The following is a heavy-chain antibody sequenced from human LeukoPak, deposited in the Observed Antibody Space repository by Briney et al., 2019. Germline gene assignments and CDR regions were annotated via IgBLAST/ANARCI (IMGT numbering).Heavy chain of an antibody. D-gene: IGHD2-21*01. Sequence: GRSLRLSCAASGFTFDDYAMHWVRQAPGKGLEWVSGISWNSGGIGYADSVKGRFTISRDNAKNSLYLQMNSLRAEDTTLYYCARHGIGAFDIWGQGTMVTVSS. CDR3: ARHGIGAFDI. CDR1: GFTFDDYA. V-gene: IGHV3-9*01. CDR2: ISWNSGGI. J-gene: IGHJ3*02.